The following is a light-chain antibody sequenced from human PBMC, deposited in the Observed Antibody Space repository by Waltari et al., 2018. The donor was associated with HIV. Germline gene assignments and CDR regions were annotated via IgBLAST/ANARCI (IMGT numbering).Light chain of an antibody. Sequence: QSVLTQPPSASGTPGQRVTISCSGSSPNTGSNTVNWYQQLPGTAPKLLIYSNNQRPSWVPDRFSGSKSGTSASLAISGLQSEDEADYYCAAWDDSLNGVVFGGGTKLTVL. CDR3: AAWDDSLNGVV. V-gene: IGLV1-44*01. CDR1: SPNTGSNT. J-gene: IGLJ2*01. CDR2: SNN.